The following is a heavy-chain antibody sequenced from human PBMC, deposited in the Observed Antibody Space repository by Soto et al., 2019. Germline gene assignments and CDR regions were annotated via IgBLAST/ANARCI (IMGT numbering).Heavy chain of an antibody. D-gene: IGHD3-3*01. V-gene: IGHV6-1*01. J-gene: IGHJ4*02. Sequence: SQTLSLTCAISGDSVSSNSAAWNWIRQSPSRGLEWLGRTYYRSKWYNDYAVSVKSRITINPDTSKNQFSLKLSSVTAEDTAVYYCAREAASYDFWSGYWRYFDYWGQGTLVTVSS. CDR2: TYYRSKWYN. CDR1: GDSVSSNSAA. CDR3: AREAASYDFWSGYWRYFDY.